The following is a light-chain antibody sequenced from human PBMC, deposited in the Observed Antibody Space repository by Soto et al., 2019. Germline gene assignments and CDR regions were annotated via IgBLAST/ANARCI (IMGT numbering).Light chain of an antibody. V-gene: IGLV2-14*01. J-gene: IGLJ2*01. CDR3: SSSTIRSAL. CDR2: EVS. CDR1: SSDVGGYDY. Sequence: QSVLTQPASVSGSPGQSITISCTGASSDVGGYDYVSWYQHHPGKAPKLLIYEVSNRPSGVSNRCSGSKSGNTAALTISGLHAEDEADYYCSSSTIRSALFGGGTQLTVL.